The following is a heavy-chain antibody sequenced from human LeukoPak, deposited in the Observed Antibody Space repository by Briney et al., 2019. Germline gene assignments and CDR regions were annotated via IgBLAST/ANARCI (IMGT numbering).Heavy chain of an antibody. Sequence: PGGSVRLSCAASGFIFNSYSMNWVRQAPGKGLEWVSAISSSSSYKFNADSVKGRFTISRDNARNLLYLQMNSLRAEDTAVYYCVRDNRDAFDIWGQGTMVTVSS. CDR3: VRDNRDAFDI. CDR1: GFIFNSYS. V-gene: IGHV3-21*01. J-gene: IGHJ3*02. CDR2: ISSSSSYK.